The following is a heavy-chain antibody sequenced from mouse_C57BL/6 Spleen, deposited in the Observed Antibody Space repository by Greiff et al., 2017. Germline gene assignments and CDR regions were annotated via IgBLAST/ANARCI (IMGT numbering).Heavy chain of an antibody. D-gene: IGHD3-2*02. CDR1: GYTFTSYW. J-gene: IGHJ4*01. V-gene: IGHV1-69*01. Sequence: VQLQQPGAELVMPGASVKLSCTASGYTFTSYWMHWVKQRPGHGLEWIGDLDPSDSYTNYNQKFKGKSTLTVDKSSSTAYMQLSSLTSEDSAVYYCARSGDENAMDYWGQGTSVTVSS. CDR2: LDPSDSYT. CDR3: ARSGDENAMDY.